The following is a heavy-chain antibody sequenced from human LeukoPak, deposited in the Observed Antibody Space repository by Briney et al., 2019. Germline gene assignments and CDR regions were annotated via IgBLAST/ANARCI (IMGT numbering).Heavy chain of an antibody. CDR2: IYFSGST. V-gene: IGHV4-39*01. Sequence: SETLSLTCTVSARSISSSRFVWGWIRQPPGKGLEWIGSIYFSGSTYYNPSLKSRVTISVDTSKNQFSLRLNSVTDRVTAEYYCAKVRLVDSSGGFDYWGQGTLVTVSP. J-gene: IGHJ4*02. D-gene: IGHD3-22*01. CDR3: AKVRLVDSSGGFDY. CDR1: ARSISSSRFV.